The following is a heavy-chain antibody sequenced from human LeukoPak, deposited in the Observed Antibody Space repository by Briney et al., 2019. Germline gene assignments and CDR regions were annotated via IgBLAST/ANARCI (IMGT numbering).Heavy chain of an antibody. CDR1: GGSISSYY. CDR2: IYYSGST. V-gene: IGHV4-59*01. Sequence: SETLSLTCTVSGGSISSYYWSWIRQPPGKGLEWIGYIYYSGSTNYNPSLKSRVTISVDTSKNQFSLKLSSVTAADPAVYYCARSASPYSSSSDYHYFDYWGQGTLVTVSS. J-gene: IGHJ4*02. CDR3: ARSASPYSSSSDYHYFDY. D-gene: IGHD6-13*01.